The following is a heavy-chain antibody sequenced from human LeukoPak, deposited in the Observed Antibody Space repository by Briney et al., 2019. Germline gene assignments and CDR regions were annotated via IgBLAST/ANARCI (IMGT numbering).Heavy chain of an antibody. J-gene: IGHJ4*02. CDR3: AREGRDGSQSY. CDR1: GASISGSGYY. Sequence: SETLSLTCTVSGASISGSGYYWGWIRQPPGKGLEWIGNIYDSGSTYYNASLQSRVTISIDTSKNQFSLRLSSVTAADTAVYYCAREGRDGSQSYWGQGTLVTVSS. CDR2: IYDSGST. D-gene: IGHD5-24*01. V-gene: IGHV4-39*07.